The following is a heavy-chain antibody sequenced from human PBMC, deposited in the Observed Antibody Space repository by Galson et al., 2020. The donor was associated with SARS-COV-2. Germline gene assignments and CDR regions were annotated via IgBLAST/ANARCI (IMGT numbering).Heavy chain of an antibody. CDR1: GFTISTYG. D-gene: IGHD3-10*01. J-gene: IGHJ3*02. Sequence: TGGSLRLSCEASGFTISTYGMDWVRQAPGKGLEWVAVIWYDGSNKYYADSVKGRFTISRDNSKNTLYLQMNSLRADDTAVYYCARGSSSNAFDIWGQGTMVTVSS. CDR3: ARGSSSNAFDI. CDR2: IWYDGSNK. V-gene: IGHV3-33*01.